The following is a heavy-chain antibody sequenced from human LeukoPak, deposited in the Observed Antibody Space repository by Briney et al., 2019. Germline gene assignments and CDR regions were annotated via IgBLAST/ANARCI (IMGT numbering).Heavy chain of an antibody. V-gene: IGHV3-21*01. CDR3: ASLGHLRSSDL. CDR2: ISSSSSYI. D-gene: IGHD4-17*01. Sequence: GGSLRLSCAASGFTFSSYSMNWVRQAPGKGLEWVSSISSSSSYIYYADSVKGRFTISRDNAKNSLYLQMNSLRAEDTAVYYCASLGHLRSSDLWGRGTLVTVSS. J-gene: IGHJ2*01. CDR1: GFTFSSYS.